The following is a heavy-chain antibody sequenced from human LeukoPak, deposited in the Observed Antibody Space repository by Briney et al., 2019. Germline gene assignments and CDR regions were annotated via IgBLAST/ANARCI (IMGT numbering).Heavy chain of an antibody. J-gene: IGHJ5*02. Sequence: SETLSLTCAVYGGSFSGYYWSWLRQPPGKGLEWIGEINHSGSTNYNPSLKSRVTISVDTSKNQFSLKLSSVTAADTAVYYCARRSGGTYYVNFDPWGQGTLVTVSS. CDR3: ARRSGGTYYVNFDP. V-gene: IGHV4-34*01. D-gene: IGHD1-26*01. CDR2: INHSGST. CDR1: GGSFSGYY.